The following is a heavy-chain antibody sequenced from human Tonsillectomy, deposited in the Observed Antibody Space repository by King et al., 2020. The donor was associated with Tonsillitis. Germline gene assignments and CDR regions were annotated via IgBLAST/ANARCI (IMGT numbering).Heavy chain of an antibody. V-gene: IGHV3-7*04. Sequence: VQLVESGGGLVRPGGSLRLSCAASGFTFSHYWLSWVRLAPGKGLEWVANIKQDGSEKYYVDSLKGRFTISRDNAKNSLYLQMNSLRAEDTAVYYCARNSSDPKFYYYYYMDVWGKGTTVTVSS. CDR1: GFTFSHYW. CDR2: IKQDGSEK. J-gene: IGHJ6*03. D-gene: IGHD3-22*01. CDR3: ARNSSDPKFYYYYYMDV.